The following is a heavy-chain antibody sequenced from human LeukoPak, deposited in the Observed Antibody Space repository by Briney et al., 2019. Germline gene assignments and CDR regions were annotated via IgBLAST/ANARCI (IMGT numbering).Heavy chain of an antibody. D-gene: IGHD2-15*01. J-gene: IGHJ6*04. Sequence: GASVKVSCKASGYTFTSYDINWVRQATGQGLEWMGWMNPNSGNTGYAQKFQGRVTMTRNTSISTAYMELSSLRSEDTAVYYCAKDDCSGGSCYSGWDYYYYYGMDVWGKGTTVTVSS. CDR3: AKDDCSGGSCYSGWDYYYYYGMDV. V-gene: IGHV1-8*01. CDR1: GYTFTSYD. CDR2: MNPNSGNT.